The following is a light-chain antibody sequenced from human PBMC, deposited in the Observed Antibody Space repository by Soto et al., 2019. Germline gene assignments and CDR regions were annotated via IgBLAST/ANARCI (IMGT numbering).Light chain of an antibody. CDR3: AAWDDSRNGPQ. CDR2: NNN. CDR1: GTNIGINT. Sequence: QSVLTQPPSASGTPGQRVTISCSGSGTNIGINTVNWYQQLPGTAPKLLIYNNNQRSSGVSDRFSGSKSGASASLAISGLHPEDEGHYFCAAWDDSRNGPQFGAGTKLTVL. V-gene: IGLV1-44*01. J-gene: IGLJ3*02.